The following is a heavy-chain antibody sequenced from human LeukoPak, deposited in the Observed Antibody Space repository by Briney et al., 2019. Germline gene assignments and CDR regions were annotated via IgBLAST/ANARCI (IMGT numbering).Heavy chain of an antibody. CDR1: GFTFSNAW. V-gene: IGHV3-15*01. J-gene: IGHJ4*02. D-gene: IGHD3/OR15-3a*01. CDR3: TAGTGRSDFDY. CDR2: IKRKGDDGTI. Sequence: GGSLRLSCAASGFTFSNAWMSWVRQAPGRGLEWVGHIKRKGDDGTIDYAAPVKGRPSISRDDSKNTMYLQMNSLKSEDTAVYYCTAGTGRSDFDYWGQGTLVTVSS.